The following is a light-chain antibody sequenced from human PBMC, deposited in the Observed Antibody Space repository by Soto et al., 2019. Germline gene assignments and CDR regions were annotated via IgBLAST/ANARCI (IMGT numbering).Light chain of an antibody. V-gene: IGLV2-14*03. CDR2: DVN. J-gene: IGLJ2*01. CDR3: SSYTTSSTVV. CDR1: SSDVGSYPY. Sequence: QSALTQPASVSGSPGQSITISCTGTSSDVGSYPYVSWYQQHPGKAPKLMIYDVNSRPSGVSSRFSGSKSDNTASLTISGLQAEDEAHYYCSSYTTSSTVVFGGGTKLTVL.